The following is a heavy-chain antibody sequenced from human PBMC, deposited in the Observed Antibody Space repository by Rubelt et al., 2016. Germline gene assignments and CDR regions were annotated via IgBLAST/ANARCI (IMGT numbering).Heavy chain of an antibody. Sequence: SLRLSCAASGFTISSDALHWVRQAPGKGLEWVALISYDGSKTYYADFVRGRFTISRDNSENTLYLHVNSLRAEDSAVYYCARDRAGGSFDYWGQGILVTVAS. V-gene: IGHV3-30*04. CDR1: GFTISSDA. J-gene: IGHJ4*02. D-gene: IGHD3-16*02. CDR3: ARDRAGGSFDY. CDR2: ISYDGSKT.